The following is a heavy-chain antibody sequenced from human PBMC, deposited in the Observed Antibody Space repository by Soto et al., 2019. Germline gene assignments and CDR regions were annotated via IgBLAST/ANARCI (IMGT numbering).Heavy chain of an antibody. Sequence: GESLKISCKGSGYSFTSYWIGWVRQMPGKGLEWMGIIYPGDSDTRYSPSFQGQVTISADKSISTAYLQWSSLKASDTAMYYCARLGYYGSGSQTDSWFDPWGQGTLVTVSS. D-gene: IGHD3-10*01. CDR2: IYPGDSDT. V-gene: IGHV5-51*01. CDR1: GYSFTSYW. J-gene: IGHJ5*02. CDR3: ARLGYYGSGSQTDSWFDP.